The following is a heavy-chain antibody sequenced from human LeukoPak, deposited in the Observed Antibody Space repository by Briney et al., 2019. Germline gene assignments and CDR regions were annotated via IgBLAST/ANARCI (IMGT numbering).Heavy chain of an antibody. D-gene: IGHD6-13*01. CDR3: ARETSRIAAAGALGDWFDP. CDR1: GYTFTSYG. CDR2: ISAYNGNT. V-gene: IGHV1-18*01. J-gene: IGHJ5*02. Sequence: GSSVKVSCKASGYTFTSYGISWVRQAPGQGLEWMGWISAYNGNTNYAQKLQGRVTMTTDTSTSTAYMELRSLRSDDTAVYYCARETSRIAAAGALGDWFDPWGQGTLVTVSS.